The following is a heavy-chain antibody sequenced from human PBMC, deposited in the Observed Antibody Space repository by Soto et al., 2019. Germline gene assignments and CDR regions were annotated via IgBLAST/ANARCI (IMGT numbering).Heavy chain of an antibody. CDR2: ILYDGSNK. J-gene: IGHJ4*02. Sequence: GGSQRLSCAASGFNFRNYGRHWARQATGKGLEWVAAILYDGSNKYYADSVKGRFTISRDNSKNTLYLQMNSLRAEDTAVYYCAKTSWDFTYYYDSSGNFDYWGQGTLVTVSS. V-gene: IGHV3-30*02. CDR3: AKTSWDFTYYYDSSGNFDY. D-gene: IGHD3-22*01. CDR1: GFNFRNYG.